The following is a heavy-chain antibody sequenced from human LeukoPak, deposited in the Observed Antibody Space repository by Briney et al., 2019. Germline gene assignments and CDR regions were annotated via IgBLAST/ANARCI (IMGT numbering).Heavy chain of an antibody. J-gene: IGHJ3*02. Sequence: PSETLSLTCTVSGGSISSYYWSWIRQPPGKGLEWIGYIYTSGSTNYNPSLKSRVTISVDTSKNQFSLKLSSVTAADTAVYYCARPRGSYGDAFDIWGQGTMVTVSS. D-gene: IGHD1-26*01. V-gene: IGHV4-4*09. CDR3: ARPRGSYGDAFDI. CDR2: IYTSGST. CDR1: GGSISSYY.